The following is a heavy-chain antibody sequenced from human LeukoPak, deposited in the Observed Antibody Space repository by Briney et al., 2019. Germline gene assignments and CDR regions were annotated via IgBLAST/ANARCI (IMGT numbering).Heavy chain of an antibody. J-gene: IGHJ4*02. Sequence: GGSLRLSCAASGFTFDVYAMHWVRQAPGKGLEWVSFISGGVGSTSYADSVKGRFTISRDNSKNSLYLQMNGLRTEDTAWYYCAKEKRGLIWGQGTLVNVSS. CDR2: ISGGVGST. CDR1: GFTFDVYA. V-gene: IGHV3-43*02. D-gene: IGHD1-1*01. CDR3: AKEKRGLI.